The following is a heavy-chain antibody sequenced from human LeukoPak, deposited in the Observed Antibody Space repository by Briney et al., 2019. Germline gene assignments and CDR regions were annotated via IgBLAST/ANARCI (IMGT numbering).Heavy chain of an antibody. V-gene: IGHV4-59*12. D-gene: IGHD3-10*01. CDR3: AITTGAMVRGVITSLNYMDV. Sequence: SETLSLTCTVSGGSISSYYWSWIRQPPGKGLEWIGYIYYSGSTNYNPSLKSRVTISVDTSKNQFSLKLSSVTAADTAVYYCAITTGAMVRGVITSLNYMDVWGKGTTVTISS. CDR2: IYYSGST. CDR1: GGSISSYY. J-gene: IGHJ6*03.